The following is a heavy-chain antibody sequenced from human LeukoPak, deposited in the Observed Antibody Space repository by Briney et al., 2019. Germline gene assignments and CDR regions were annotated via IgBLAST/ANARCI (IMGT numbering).Heavy chain of an antibody. CDR3: ARDGWFGDLDAFDI. CDR2: ISTYNGNT. V-gene: IGHV1-18*01. CDR1: GYTFTKYD. D-gene: IGHD3-10*01. J-gene: IGHJ3*02. Sequence: ASVTVSCKASGYTFTKYDISWVRQAPGQGLEWMGWISTYNGNTNQAQKLQGRVTMTTDTSTSTAYMELRSLRSDDTAVYYCARDGWFGDLDAFDIWGQGTMVIVSS.